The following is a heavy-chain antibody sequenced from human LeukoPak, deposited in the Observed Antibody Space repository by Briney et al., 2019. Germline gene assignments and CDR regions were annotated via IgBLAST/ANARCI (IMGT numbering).Heavy chain of an antibody. Sequence: GGSLRLSCAASGFTFSSYGMHWVRQAPGKGLEWVAVISYDGSNEYYADSVKGRFTISRDNSKNTLYLQMNSLRAEDTAVYYCPKDHLYFGNFQHWGQGTLVTVSS. CDR3: PKDHLYFGNFQH. CDR1: GFTFSSYG. J-gene: IGHJ1*01. D-gene: IGHD3-10*01. V-gene: IGHV3-30*18. CDR2: ISYDGSNE.